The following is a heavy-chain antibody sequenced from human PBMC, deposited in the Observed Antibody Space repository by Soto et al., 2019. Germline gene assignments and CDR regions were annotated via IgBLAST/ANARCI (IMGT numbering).Heavy chain of an antibody. J-gene: IGHJ3*02. CDR3: ANPRAFGYDSSGLGAFDI. Sequence: GGSLRLSWAASGFTFSSYGMSWVRQAPGKGLEWVSAISGSGGSTYYADSVNGRFTISRNNSKNTLYLQMNSLRAEDTAVYYCANPRAFGYDSSGLGAFDIWGQGTMVTVSS. V-gene: IGHV3-23*01. D-gene: IGHD3-22*01. CDR1: GFTFSSYG. CDR2: ISGSGGST.